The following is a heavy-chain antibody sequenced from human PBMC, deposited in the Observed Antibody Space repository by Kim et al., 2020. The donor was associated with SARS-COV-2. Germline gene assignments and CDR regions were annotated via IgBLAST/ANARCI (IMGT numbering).Heavy chain of an antibody. CDR1: GYTLTELS. J-gene: IGHJ6*02. D-gene: IGHD6-13*01. Sequence: ASVKVSCKVSGYTLTELSMHWVRQAPGKGLEWMGGFDPEDGETIYAQQFQGRVTMTEDTSTDTAYMELSSLRSEDTAVYYCATGIAASGYYYYYGMDVWGQGTTVTVSS. CDR2: FDPEDGET. CDR3: ATGIAASGYYYYYGMDV. V-gene: IGHV1-24*01.